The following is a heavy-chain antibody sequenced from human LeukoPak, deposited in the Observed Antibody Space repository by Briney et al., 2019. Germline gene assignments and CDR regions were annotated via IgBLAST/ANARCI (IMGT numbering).Heavy chain of an antibody. CDR3: ARAPGDWFDP. J-gene: IGHJ5*02. Sequence: SQTLSLTCTVSGGSISSGGYYWSWIRQPPGKGLEWIGYIYHSGIIYYNPSLKSRVTISLDMSKNQFSLKLTSVTAADTAIYYCARAPGDWFDPWGQGTLVTVSS. V-gene: IGHV4-30-2*01. D-gene: IGHD7-27*01. CDR1: GGSISSGGYY. CDR2: IYHSGII.